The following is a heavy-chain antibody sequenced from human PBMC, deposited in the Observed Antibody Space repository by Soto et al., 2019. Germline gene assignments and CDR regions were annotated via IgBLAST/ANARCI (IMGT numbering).Heavy chain of an antibody. J-gene: IGHJ6*02. CDR2: ISAYNGNT. Sequence: ASVKVSCKASGYTFTSYGISWVRQAPGQGLEWMGWISAYNGNTNYAQKLQGRVTMTTDTSTNTAYMELRSLRSDDTAVYYCARDRVAAGMWNYYYGMDVWGQGTTVTVSS. CDR3: ARDRVAAGMWNYYYGMDV. D-gene: IGHD2-15*01. V-gene: IGHV1-18*01. CDR1: GYTFTSYG.